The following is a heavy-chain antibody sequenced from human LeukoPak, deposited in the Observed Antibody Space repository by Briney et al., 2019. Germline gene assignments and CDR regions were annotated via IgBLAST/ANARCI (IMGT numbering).Heavy chain of an antibody. D-gene: IGHD5-24*01. V-gene: IGHV1-18*01. CDR1: GYTFTSYG. CDR3: ARALGEMATIT. J-gene: IGHJ3*01. Sequence: GASVKVSCKASGYTFTSYGISWVRQAPGQGLEWMGWISAYNGNTNYAQKLQSRVTMTTDTSTSTAYMELSRLTSDDTAVFYCARALGEMATITWGQGTMVTVSS. CDR2: ISAYNGNT.